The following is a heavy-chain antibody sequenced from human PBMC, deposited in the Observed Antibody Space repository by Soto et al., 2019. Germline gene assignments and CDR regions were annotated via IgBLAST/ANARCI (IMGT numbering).Heavy chain of an antibody. CDR2: INPSGGST. CDR3: AREVDTAGMIRSWGGDAFDI. V-gene: IGHV1-46*01. Sequence: RASVKVSCKASGYTFTSYYMHWVRQAPGQGLEWMGIINPSGGSTSYAQKFQSRVTMTRDTSTSTVYMELSSLRSEDTAVYYCAREVDTAGMIRSWGGDAFDIWGQGTMVTVSS. J-gene: IGHJ3*02. CDR1: GYTFTSYY. D-gene: IGHD5-18*01.